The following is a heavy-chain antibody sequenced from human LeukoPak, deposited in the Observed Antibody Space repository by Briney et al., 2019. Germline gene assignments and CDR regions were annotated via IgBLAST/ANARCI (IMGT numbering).Heavy chain of an antibody. Sequence: PSETLSLTCTVSGGSISSSTYYWAWIRQPPGKGLEWIATIHHSGSTYYKLSLRSGVTISVDTSRNQFSLKLSSVTVADTAVYYCARLGGYYDPPGYWGQGTLVTVSS. CDR3: ARLGGYYDPPGY. D-gene: IGHD3-22*01. CDR2: IHHSGST. J-gene: IGHJ4*02. V-gene: IGHV4-39*01. CDR1: GGSISSSTYY.